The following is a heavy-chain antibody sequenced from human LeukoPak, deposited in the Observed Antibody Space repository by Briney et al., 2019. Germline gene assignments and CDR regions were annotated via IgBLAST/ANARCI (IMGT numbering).Heavy chain of an antibody. Sequence: ASVKVSCRASGFTFTSYYMHWVRQAPGQGLEWMGIINPSGGDTTYAQKFQGRVTMTSDTSTSTVYMELSSLRSEDTAVYYCARGYPLDWNYFDYWGQGTLVTVSS. V-gene: IGHV1-46*01. CDR1: GFTFTSYY. J-gene: IGHJ4*02. CDR2: INPSGGDT. CDR3: ARGYPLDWNYFDY. D-gene: IGHD3/OR15-3a*01.